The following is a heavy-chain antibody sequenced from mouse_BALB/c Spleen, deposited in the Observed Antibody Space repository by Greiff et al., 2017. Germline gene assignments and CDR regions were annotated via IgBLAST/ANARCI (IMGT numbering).Heavy chain of an antibody. CDR2: INPSNGGT. D-gene: IGHD1-2*01. CDR1: GYTFTSYY. J-gene: IGHJ2*01. V-gene: IGHV1S81*02. CDR3: TREETTALVY. Sequence: QVQLQQPGAELVKPGASVKLSCKASGYTFTSYYMYWVKQRPGQGLEWIGGINPSNGGTNFNEKFKSKATLTVDKSSSTAYMQLSSLTSEDSAVYYCTREETTALVYWGQGTTLTVSS.